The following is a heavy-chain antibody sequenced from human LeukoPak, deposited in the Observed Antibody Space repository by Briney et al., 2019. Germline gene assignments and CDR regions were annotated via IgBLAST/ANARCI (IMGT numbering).Heavy chain of an antibody. CDR3: ARDYTWELLRALYCC. Sequence: GASVKVSCKAFGYTFTSNYMHWVRQAPGQGPEWMGVISPSGGSTTYAQKFQGRVTLTRDMSTSTDYLELSSLRSEDTAVYYCARDYTWELLRALYCCWGQGTLVTVSS. CDR1: GYTFTSNY. D-gene: IGHD1-26*01. CDR2: ISPSGGST. V-gene: IGHV1-46*01. J-gene: IGHJ4*02.